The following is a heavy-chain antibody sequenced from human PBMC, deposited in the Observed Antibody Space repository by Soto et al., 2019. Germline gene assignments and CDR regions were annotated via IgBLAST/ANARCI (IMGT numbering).Heavy chain of an antibody. J-gene: IGHJ4*02. CDR2: IYRTGST. CDR3: ARRHPITSEDY. Sequence: SETLSLTCAVSGGSLTSNNWWTWVRQPPGQGLEWIGAIYRTGSTNYTPSLKSRVTISLDQSEHQFSLNVTSLTAADTAVHSFARRHPITSEDYWGQGTGVSV. D-gene: IGHD1-20*01. CDR1: GGSLTSNNW. V-gene: IGHV4-4*02.